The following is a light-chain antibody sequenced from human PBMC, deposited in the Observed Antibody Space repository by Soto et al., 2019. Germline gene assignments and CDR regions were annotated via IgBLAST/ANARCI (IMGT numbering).Light chain of an antibody. V-gene: IGKV3-20*01. CDR2: GTS. Sequence: EIVLTQSPGTLSLSPGERATLSCRASQSVRSSHLAWYQQMPGQAPRLLIYGTSNRATGIPDRFSGSGSGTDFTLTISRLEPEDFAVYYCQQYGSSSITFGQGTRLEIK. CDR1: QSVRSSH. CDR3: QQYGSSSIT. J-gene: IGKJ5*01.